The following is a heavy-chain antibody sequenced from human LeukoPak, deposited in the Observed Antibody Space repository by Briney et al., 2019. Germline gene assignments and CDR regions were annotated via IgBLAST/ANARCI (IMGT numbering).Heavy chain of an antibody. Sequence: PSETLSLTCAVSGYSISIGYYWGWIRQPPGKGLEWIGSIYHSGSTYYNLSLKSRVTISVDTSKNQFSLKLSSVTAADTAVYDCATCEADYNVHWGQGTLVTVSS. D-gene: IGHD3-10*02. CDR2: IYHSGST. CDR3: ATCEADYNVH. CDR1: GYSISIGYY. V-gene: IGHV4-38-2*01. J-gene: IGHJ4*02.